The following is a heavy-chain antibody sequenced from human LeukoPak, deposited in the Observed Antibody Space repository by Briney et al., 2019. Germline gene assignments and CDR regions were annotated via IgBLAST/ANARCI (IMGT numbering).Heavy chain of an antibody. J-gene: IGHJ6*03. CDR1: GYSFTSYW. CDR3: ARLPQISSWYMDV. V-gene: IGHV5-51*01. CDR2: IYPGDSDT. Sequence: GEPLKISCKGSGYSFTSYWIGWVRQMPGKGLEWMGIIYPGDSDTRYSPSFQGQVTISADKSISTAYLQWSSLKASDTAMYYCARLPQISSWYMDVWGKGTTVTVSS. D-gene: IGHD6-13*01.